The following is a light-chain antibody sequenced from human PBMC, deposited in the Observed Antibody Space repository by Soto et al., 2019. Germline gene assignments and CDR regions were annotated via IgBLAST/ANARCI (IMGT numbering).Light chain of an antibody. V-gene: IGKV3-15*01. Sequence: ILITRSTGPPCFSPGERAXXSRRASQRVSSNLAWYQQKPGLAARLLIYGASARGTGSPARFSGSRSGTEFTLTTSSLQSADYAVYYCREYGSYRLSFGVGTKVGIK. CDR2: GAS. J-gene: IGKJ4*01. CDR1: QRVSSN. CDR3: REYGSYRLS.